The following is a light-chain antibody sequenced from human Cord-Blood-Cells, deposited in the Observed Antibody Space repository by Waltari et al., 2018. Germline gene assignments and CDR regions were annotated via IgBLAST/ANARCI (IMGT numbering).Light chain of an antibody. V-gene: IGKV4-1*01. CDR2: WAA. Sequence: DIVMTQSLDSLAVSLGEGATINCKSSQSVLYSSNNKNYLAWYQQKPGQPPKLLIYWAAPRAAGVPDRFSGGGSGTYFTLSISSLQAEDVAVYYCQQYYSTPWTFGQGTKVEIK. J-gene: IGKJ1*01. CDR1: QSVLYSSNNKNY. CDR3: QQYYSTPWT.